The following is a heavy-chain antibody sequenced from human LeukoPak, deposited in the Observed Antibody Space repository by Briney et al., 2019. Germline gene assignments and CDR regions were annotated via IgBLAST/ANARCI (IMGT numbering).Heavy chain of an antibody. CDR1: GFTFSSYS. CDR2: ISSSSSYI. D-gene: IGHD3-3*01. Sequence: GGSLRLSCAASGFTFSSYSMNWVRQAPGKGLEWVSSISSSSSYIYYADSVKGRFTISRDNAKNSLYLQMNSLRAEDTAVYYCARWATIFGVVIMGPHNDYWGQGTLVTVSS. J-gene: IGHJ4*02. CDR3: ARWATIFGVVIMGPHNDY. V-gene: IGHV3-21*01.